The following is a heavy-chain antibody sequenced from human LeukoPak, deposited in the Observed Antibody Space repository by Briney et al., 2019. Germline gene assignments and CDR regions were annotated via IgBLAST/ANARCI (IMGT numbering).Heavy chain of an antibody. D-gene: IGHD6-13*01. CDR3: ARETQEVYTSSWGLYDSYYYMDA. Sequence: SQTLSLTCTASSGSMNSGLYYWTWNRQPAGKGLEWIVRSSSTGSTTYNPSLKTRGTISLDTSKNYFSLKVTSVTAADTAVYYCARETQEVYTSSWGLYDSYYYMDAWGNGTTVTVSS. CDR1: SGSMNSGLYY. V-gene: IGHV4-61*02. CDR2: SSSTGST. J-gene: IGHJ6*03.